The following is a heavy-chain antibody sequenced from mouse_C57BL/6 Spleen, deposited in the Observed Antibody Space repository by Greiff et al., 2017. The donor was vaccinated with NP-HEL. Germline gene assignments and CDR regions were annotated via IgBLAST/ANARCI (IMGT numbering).Heavy chain of an antibody. CDR1: GYTFTDYY. J-gene: IGHJ1*03. Sequence: VQLQQSGPVLVKPGASVKMSCKASGYTFTDYYMNWVKQSHGKSLEWIGVINPYNGGTSYNQKFKGKATLTVDKSSSTAYMELNSLTSEDSAVYSCARRVYCSSYGYFDVWGTGTTVTVSS. V-gene: IGHV1-19*01. CDR2: INPYNGGT. CDR3: ARRVYCSSYGYFDV. D-gene: IGHD1-1*01.